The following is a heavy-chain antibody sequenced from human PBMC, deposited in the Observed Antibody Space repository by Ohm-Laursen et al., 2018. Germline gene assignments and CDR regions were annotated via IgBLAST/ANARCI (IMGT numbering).Heavy chain of an antibody. CDR3: ARGYCTNGVCPYFDY. V-gene: IGHV3-33*01. D-gene: IGHD2-8*01. CDR1: AFTFSNSA. CDR2: IYYDGSNK. J-gene: IGHJ4*02. Sequence: SLRLSCTASAFTFSNSAMHWVRQAPGKGLEWVAVIYYDGSNKYYADSVKGRFTISRDNSKNTLYLQMNSLRAEDTAVYYCARGYCTNGVCPYFDYWGQGTLVTVSS.